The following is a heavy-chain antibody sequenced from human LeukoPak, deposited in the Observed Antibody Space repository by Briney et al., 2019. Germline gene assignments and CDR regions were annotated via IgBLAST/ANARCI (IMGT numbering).Heavy chain of an antibody. CDR1: GYSFSSYE. V-gene: IGHV1-8*01. Sequence: ASVKVSCKASGYSFSSYEINWVRQAAGQGLEWMGRMRPNSGETGFGQKFQGRVTITRDTSASTAYMELSSLRSEDTAVYYCARDRAMALFDYWGQGTLVTVSS. CDR2: MRPNSGET. J-gene: IGHJ4*02. D-gene: IGHD5-18*01. CDR3: ARDRAMALFDY.